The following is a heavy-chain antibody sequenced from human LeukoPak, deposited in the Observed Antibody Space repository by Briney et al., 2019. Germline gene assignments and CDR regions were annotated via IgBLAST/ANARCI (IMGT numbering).Heavy chain of an antibody. CDR3: ARDQDSLVRGVIGY. V-gene: IGHV1-18*01. D-gene: IGHD3-10*01. Sequence: ASVKVSCKASGYTFTSYGISWVRQAPGQRLEWMGWIGPYNGNTNYAQNLQGRVTMTTDTSTSTAYMELGSLGSDDTAVYYCARDQDSLVRGVIGYWGQGTLVTVSS. J-gene: IGHJ4*02. CDR2: IGPYNGNT. CDR1: GYTFTSYG.